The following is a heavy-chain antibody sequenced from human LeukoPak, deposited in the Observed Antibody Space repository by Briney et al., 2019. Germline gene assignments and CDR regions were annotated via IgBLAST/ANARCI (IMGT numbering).Heavy chain of an antibody. J-gene: IGHJ5*02. V-gene: IGHV1-8*01. CDR1: GYTFTSYD. CDR2: MNPNSGNT. CDR3: ARAQGVRVTNWFDP. Sequence: ASVKASCKASGYTFTSYDINWVRQATGQGLEWMGWMNPNSGNTGYAQKFQGRVTMTRNTSISTAYMELSSLRSEDTAVYYCARAQGVRVTNWFDPWGQGTLVTVSS.